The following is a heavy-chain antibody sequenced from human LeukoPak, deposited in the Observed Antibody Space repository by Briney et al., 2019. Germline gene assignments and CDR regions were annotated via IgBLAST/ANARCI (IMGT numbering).Heavy chain of an antibody. V-gene: IGHV3-30*02. CDR3: VKDNTSTGGNSLEY. D-gene: IGHD2-8*02. CDR2: VRSEGRNT. CDR1: GFIFGDYC. J-gene: IGHJ4*02. Sequence: AGGSLRLSCAASGFIFGDYCIHWVRQPPGKGLEWVAFVLRDKNVRSEGRNTLYADSVRGRFTLSRDHSKNMVDLQMTSLGVEDSVVYYCVKDNTSTGGNSLEYWGQGTLVTVSS.